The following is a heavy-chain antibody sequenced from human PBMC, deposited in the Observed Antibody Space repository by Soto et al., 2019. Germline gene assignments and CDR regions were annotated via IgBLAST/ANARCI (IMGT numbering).Heavy chain of an antibody. CDR3: AKDKRYDDGSGSSTFVYYHCYGMDV. CDR2: ISYDGNNK. J-gene: IGHJ6*02. V-gene: IGHV3-30*18. D-gene: IGHD3-10*01. CDR1: KFTFNSYG. Sequence: QVQLVESGGGVVQPGRSLRLSCAASKFTFNSYGMHWVRQAPGKGLEWVAVISYDGNNKYYADSVRGRFTISRDNSKXXLXRQMNSMRTEDPAVYYCAKDKRYDDGSGSSTFVYYHCYGMDVWGQGTTVTVSS.